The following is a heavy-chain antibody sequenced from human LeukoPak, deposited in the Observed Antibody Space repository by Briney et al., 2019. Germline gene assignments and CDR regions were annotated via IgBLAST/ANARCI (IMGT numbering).Heavy chain of an antibody. Sequence: PGGSLRLSCAASGFTVSSIYMNWVRRAPGKGLEWVSTLYSGGSTYYAESVKGRFTISRDNSKNTLYLQINSLRAEDTAVYYCARGLGTSYYDSSGFYSDAFDIWGQGTMVTVSS. V-gene: IGHV3-66*01. D-gene: IGHD3-22*01. CDR3: ARGLGTSYYDSSGFYSDAFDI. CDR1: GFTVSSIY. CDR2: LYSGGST. J-gene: IGHJ3*02.